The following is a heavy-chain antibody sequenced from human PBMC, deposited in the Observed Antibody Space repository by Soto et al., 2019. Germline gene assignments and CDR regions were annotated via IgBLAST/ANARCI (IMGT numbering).Heavy chain of an antibody. CDR1: GYTFTSYG. CDR2: ISAYNGNT. Sequence: GASVKVSCKASGYTFTSYGISWVRQAPGQGLEWMGWISAYNGNTNYAQKLQGRVTMTTDTSTSTAYMELRSLRSDDTAVYYCARGVPTYYDFWSGQFDYWGPGTLVTVSS. CDR3: ARGVPTYYDFWSGQFDY. V-gene: IGHV1-18*01. J-gene: IGHJ4*02. D-gene: IGHD3-3*01.